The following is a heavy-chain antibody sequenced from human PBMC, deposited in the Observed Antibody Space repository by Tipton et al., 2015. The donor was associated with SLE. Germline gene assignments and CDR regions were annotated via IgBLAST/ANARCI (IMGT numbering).Heavy chain of an antibody. J-gene: IGHJ2*01. CDR2: IYYSGST. CDR3: AREGLGYFDL. Sequence: TLSLTCTVSGGSISSYYWSWIRQPPGKGLEWIGYIYYSGSTNYNPSLKSRVTISVDTSKNQFSLKLSSVAAADTAVYYCAREGLGYFDLWGRGTLVTVSS. V-gene: IGHV4-59*01. D-gene: IGHD3/OR15-3a*01. CDR1: GGSISSYY.